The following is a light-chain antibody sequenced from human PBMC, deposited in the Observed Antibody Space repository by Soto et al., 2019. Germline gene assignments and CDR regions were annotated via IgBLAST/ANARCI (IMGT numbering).Light chain of an antibody. J-gene: IGKJ1*01. V-gene: IGKV3-20*01. CDR2: GAS. CDR3: QQAHSLPWT. CDR1: QSVSSSY. Sequence: ENVLTQSPGALSLSPGERATLSCRASQSVSSSYLAWYQQKPGQAPRLLIYGASSRATGIPDRFSGSGSGTDFTLTISRLEPEDFATYFCQQAHSLPWTFGQGTKVDIK.